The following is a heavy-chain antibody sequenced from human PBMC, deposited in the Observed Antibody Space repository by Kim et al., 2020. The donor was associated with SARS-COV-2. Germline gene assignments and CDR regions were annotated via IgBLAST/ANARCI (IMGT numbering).Heavy chain of an antibody. CDR3: VIVGITGSKR. J-gene: IGHJ6*02. V-gene: IGHV3-74*01. D-gene: IGHD1-26*01. CDR2: IYGDGSST. Sequence: GGSLRLSCAASGFTFSRYWMRWVRQAPGKGPVVLSRIYGDGSSTSYAAFESGCSIFSRNSANNTYYLVINSRSDEATADYYCVIVGITGSKRWCRGTTVT. CDR1: GFTFSRYW.